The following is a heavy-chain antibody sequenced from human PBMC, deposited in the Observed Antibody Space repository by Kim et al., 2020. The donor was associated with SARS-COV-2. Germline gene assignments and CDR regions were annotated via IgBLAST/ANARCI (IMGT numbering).Heavy chain of an antibody. V-gene: IGHV3-49*03. J-gene: IGHJ4*02. Sequence: GGSLRLSCTASGFTFGSYPMSWFRQAPGKGLEWVGFIRSKTYGGTTEYAASVKGRFTISRDDSTSIAYLQMNSLKTEDADVYYCSRGQGGATDYWGQGTLVTVSS. CDR3: SRGQGGATDY. CDR2: IRSKTYGGTT. CDR1: GFTFGSYP. D-gene: IGHD1-26*01.